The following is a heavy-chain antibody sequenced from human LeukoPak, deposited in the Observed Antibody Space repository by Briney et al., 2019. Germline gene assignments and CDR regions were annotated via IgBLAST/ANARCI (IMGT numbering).Heavy chain of an antibody. CDR2: ISGSGDRT. V-gene: IGHV3-23*01. Sequence: PGGSLRLSCVVSGVTFNNYAMSWVRQAPGKGLEWISGISGSGDRTDQADSVKSRFTISRDNSENTLYLQMNSLRAEDTAVYYCAKGRMAYLYWGQGTLVTVSS. CDR3: AKGRMAYLY. CDR1: GVTFNNYA. J-gene: IGHJ4*02. D-gene: IGHD5-24*01.